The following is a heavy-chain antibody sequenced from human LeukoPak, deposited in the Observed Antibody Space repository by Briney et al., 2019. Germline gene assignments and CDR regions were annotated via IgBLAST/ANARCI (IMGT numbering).Heavy chain of an antibody. J-gene: IGHJ1*01. V-gene: IGHV3-74*01. CDR3: ATGNYYDSRGYYTFGY. CDR1: GFTFSKYW. CDR2: INGDGSTT. D-gene: IGHD3-22*01. Sequence: GGSLRLSCSASGFTFSKYWMHWVRQVPGKGLVWVSLINGDGSTTNYADFVKGRFTISRDNAKNTLSLQVNSLRAEDTAVYYCATGNYYDSRGYYTFGYWGQGTLVTVSS.